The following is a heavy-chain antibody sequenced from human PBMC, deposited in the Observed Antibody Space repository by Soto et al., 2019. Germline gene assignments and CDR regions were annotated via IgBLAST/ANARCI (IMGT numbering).Heavy chain of an antibody. CDR3: ARDAWTVVRGLPISGGLDV. CDR2: ISNSGTA. V-gene: IGHV4-30-4*01. Sequence: SETLSLTCTVSGGSISSGDYYWSWIRQAPWKGLEWIGYISNSGTAYYNPSLKSRVTISVDTSKNQFSLKLSSVTVADTAVYSCARDAWTVVRGLPISGGLDVWGQGXTVTVYS. CDR1: GGSISSGDYY. D-gene: IGHD3-10*01. J-gene: IGHJ6*02.